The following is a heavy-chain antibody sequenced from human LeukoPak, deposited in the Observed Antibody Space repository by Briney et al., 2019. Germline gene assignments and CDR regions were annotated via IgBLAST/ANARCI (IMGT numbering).Heavy chain of an antibody. J-gene: IGHJ4*02. CDR1: GYTFTDYY. CDR3: AREYYDSSAYNQEAIDY. V-gene: IGHV1-2*02. Sequence: GASVKVPCKASGYTFTDYYMHWVRQAPGQGLEWLGWINPNSGGTNYAQKFQGRVTMTRDTSISTAYMELSRLRSDDTAVYYCAREYYDSSAYNQEAIDYWGQGTLVTVFS. CDR2: INPNSGGT. D-gene: IGHD3-22*01.